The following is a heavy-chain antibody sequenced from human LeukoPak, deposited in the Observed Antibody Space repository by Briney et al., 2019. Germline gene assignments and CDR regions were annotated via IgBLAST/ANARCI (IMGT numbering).Heavy chain of an antibody. CDR2: IYYSGST. Sequence: SETLSLTCTVSGGSISSYYWSWIRQPPGKGLEWIGYIYYSGSTNYNPSLKSRVTISVDTSKNQFSLMLSSVTAADTAVYYCARARGVLDAFDIWGQGTMVTVSS. D-gene: IGHD3-10*01. V-gene: IGHV4-59*01. CDR1: GGSISSYY. J-gene: IGHJ3*02. CDR3: ARARGVLDAFDI.